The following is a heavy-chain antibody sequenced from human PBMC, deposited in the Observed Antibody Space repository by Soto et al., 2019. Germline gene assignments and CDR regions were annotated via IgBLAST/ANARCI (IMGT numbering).Heavy chain of an antibody. D-gene: IGHD2-15*01. CDR1: GFTFSTYV. CDR3: ATEDEAGGHAGASHH. V-gene: IGHV3-30-3*01. Sequence: QVQLVESGGGVVQPGRSLRLSCTASGFTFSTYVMHWVRQAPGEGLEWVAGVSADGTGTHYPDSVKGRFTISRDNSKNNVHEHMDSLTAEETVVYYCATEDEAGGHAGASHHWGQGTLVTVSS. J-gene: IGHJ1*01. CDR2: VSADGTGT.